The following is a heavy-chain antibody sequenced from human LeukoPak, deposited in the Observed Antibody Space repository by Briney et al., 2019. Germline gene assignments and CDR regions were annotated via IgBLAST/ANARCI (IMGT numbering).Heavy chain of an antibody. J-gene: IGHJ4*02. CDR1: GFSVSNSY. CDR3: AREVVSSPTYFDS. Sequence: GGSLRLSCAASGFSVSNSYMYWVRQAPGKGLEWVSFFYKGDSTYYAESVRGRFTISRDNSKNTLYLLMNSLLPEDTAVYYCAREVVSSPTYFDSWGQGTLVTVSS. V-gene: IGHV3-53*01. D-gene: IGHD2-15*01. CDR2: FYKGDST.